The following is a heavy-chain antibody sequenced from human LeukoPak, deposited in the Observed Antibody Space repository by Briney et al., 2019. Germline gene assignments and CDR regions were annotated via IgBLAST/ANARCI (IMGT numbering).Heavy chain of an antibody. V-gene: IGHV7-4-1*02. CDR2: INTDSGNP. J-gene: IGHJ3*02. Sequence: EASVKVSCKASGYSFNSQGMNWVRQAPGQGLEWMGWINTDSGNPTYAQGFAGRFVFSLDSSVSTAYLQISNLMPEDTAKYYCVRKILRFDIWGQGTMVTVSS. CDR3: VRKILRFDI. CDR1: GYSFNSQG.